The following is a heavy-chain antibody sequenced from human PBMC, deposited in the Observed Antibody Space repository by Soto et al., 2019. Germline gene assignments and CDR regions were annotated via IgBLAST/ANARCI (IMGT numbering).Heavy chain of an antibody. J-gene: IGHJ4*02. CDR3: ATSIVGASRFDY. V-gene: IGHV4-59*01. CDR1: GGSIRSYY. CDR2: IYYSGST. Sequence: PSETLSLTGTVSGGSIRSYYWSWIRQPPGKGLGWCGYIYYSGSTNCNPSRKSRVTISVDTSKNQVSLQLNSVTAADTALYYCATSIVGASRFDYWGRRSMVGVSS. D-gene: IGHD1-26*01.